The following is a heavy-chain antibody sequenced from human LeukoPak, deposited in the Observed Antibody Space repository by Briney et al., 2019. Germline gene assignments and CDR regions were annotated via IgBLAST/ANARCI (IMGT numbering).Heavy chain of an antibody. Sequence: ASVKVSCKASGGTFSSYAITWVRQAPGQGLEWMGGIIPIFDTANYAQKFQGRVTITADESTSTAYMELSSLRSEDTAVYYCARGVHKFYYDSSDYQPYAFDIWGQGTMVTISS. D-gene: IGHD3-22*01. CDR3: ARGVHKFYYDSSDYQPYAFDI. J-gene: IGHJ3*02. CDR1: GGTFSSYA. CDR2: IIPIFDTA. V-gene: IGHV1-69*13.